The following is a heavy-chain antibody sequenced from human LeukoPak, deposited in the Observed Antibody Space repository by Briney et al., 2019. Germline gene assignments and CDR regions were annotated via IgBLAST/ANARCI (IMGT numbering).Heavy chain of an antibody. CDR1: GYTFTGYY. J-gene: IGHJ4*02. CDR3: ASMMYSSGTFGLDY. CDR2: IIPILGIA. Sequence: SVKVSCKASGYTFTGYYMHWVRQAPGQGLEWMGRIIPILGIANYAQKFQGRVTITADKSTSTAYMELSSLRSEDTAVYYCASMMYSSGTFGLDYWGQGTLVTVSS. D-gene: IGHD6-19*01. V-gene: IGHV1-69*02.